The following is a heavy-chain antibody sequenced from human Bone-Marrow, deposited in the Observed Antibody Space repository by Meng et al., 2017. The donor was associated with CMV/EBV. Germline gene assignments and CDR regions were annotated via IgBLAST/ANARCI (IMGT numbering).Heavy chain of an antibody. V-gene: IGHV3-30*04. CDR2: ISYDGSNK. Sequence: GESLKISCAASGFTFSSYAMHWVRQAPGKGLEWVAVISYDGSNKYYADSVKGRFTISRDNSKSTLYLQMNSLRAEDTAVYYCARVVKRGSGYYFDYWGQGTLVTVSS. J-gene: IGHJ4*02. D-gene: IGHD3-10*01. CDR3: ARVVKRGSGYYFDY. CDR1: GFTFSSYA.